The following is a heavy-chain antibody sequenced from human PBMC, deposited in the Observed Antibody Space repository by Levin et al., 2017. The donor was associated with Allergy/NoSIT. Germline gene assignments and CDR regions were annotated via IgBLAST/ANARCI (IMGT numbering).Heavy chain of an antibody. CDR2: VYHSGST. Sequence: SETLSLTCAVSGDSLTSNNWWSWVRQPPGKGLEWIGEVYHSGSTKYNPSLKSRVTISVDTSRNRFFLKLNFVTAADTAVYYCGRRVDCGTTRCSALGLGWFDPWGQGTLVTVSS. CDR1: GDSLTSNNW. V-gene: IGHV4-4*02. D-gene: IGHD2-2*01. CDR3: GRRVDCGTTRCSALGLGWFDP. J-gene: IGHJ5*02.